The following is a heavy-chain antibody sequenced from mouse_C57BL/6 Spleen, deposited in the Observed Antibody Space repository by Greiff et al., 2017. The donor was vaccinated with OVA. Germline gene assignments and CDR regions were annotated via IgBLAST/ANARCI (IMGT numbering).Heavy chain of an antibody. CDR3: AGGTSWCAY. Sequence: QVQLQQPGAELVKPGASVKLSCKASGYTFTSYWMQWVKQRPGQGLEWIGEIDPSDSYTNYNQKFKGKATLTVDTSPSTAYMQLSSLTSEDSAVYYCAGGTSWCAYWGQGTLVTVSA. J-gene: IGHJ3*01. CDR1: GYTFTSYW. D-gene: IGHD5-1*01. V-gene: IGHV1-50*01. CDR2: IDPSDSYT.